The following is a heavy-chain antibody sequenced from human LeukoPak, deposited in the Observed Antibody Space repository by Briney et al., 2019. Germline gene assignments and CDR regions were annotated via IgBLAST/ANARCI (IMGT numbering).Heavy chain of an antibody. Sequence: GRSLRLSCAASGFTFRNYGMHWVRQAPGKGLEWVAVISYDGTQKFYADSVKGRFTISRDNSKNTLYLQMNSLRVEDTAIYYCAKDSYVSGRPLHTFDVWGQGTMVTVSS. J-gene: IGHJ3*01. CDR3: AKDSYVSGRPLHTFDV. D-gene: IGHD3-10*01. CDR2: ISYDGTQK. CDR1: GFTFRNYG. V-gene: IGHV3-30*18.